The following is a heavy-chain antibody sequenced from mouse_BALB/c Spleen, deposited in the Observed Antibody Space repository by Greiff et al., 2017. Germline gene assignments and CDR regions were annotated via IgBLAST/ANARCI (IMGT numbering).Heavy chain of an antibody. D-gene: IGHD2-4*01. J-gene: IGHJ3*01. Sequence: EVKVVESGGGLVKPGGSLKLSCAASGFTFSSYAMSWVRQSPEKRLEWVAEISSGGSYTYYPDTVTGRFTISRDNAKNTLYLEMSSLRSEDTAMYYCARGDDYAWFAYWGQGTLVTVSA. CDR1: GFTFSSYA. CDR3: ARGDDYAWFAY. CDR2: ISSGGSYT. V-gene: IGHV5-9-4*01.